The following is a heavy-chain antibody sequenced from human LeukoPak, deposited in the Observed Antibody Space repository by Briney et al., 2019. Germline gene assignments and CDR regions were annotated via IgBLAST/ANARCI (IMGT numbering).Heavy chain of an antibody. J-gene: IGHJ3*02. Sequence: GESLKISCKGSGYSFTSYWIGWVRQMPGKGLEWMGIIYPGDSDTRYSPSFQGQVTISADKSISTAYLQWSSLKASDTAMYYCATSGHRDGYNYGDAFDIWGQGTMVTVSS. CDR1: GYSFTSYW. V-gene: IGHV5-51*01. CDR3: ATSGHRDGYNYGDAFDI. CDR2: IYPGDSDT. D-gene: IGHD5-24*01.